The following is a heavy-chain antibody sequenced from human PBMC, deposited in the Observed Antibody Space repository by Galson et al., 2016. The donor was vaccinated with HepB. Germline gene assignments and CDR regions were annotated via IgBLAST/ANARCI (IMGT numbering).Heavy chain of an antibody. CDR3: AKDVGSWYLLLSHYFDY. Sequence: SLRLSCAASGFSLSTYGVHWVRQAPGKGLEWVAVISYDGSSKYQADSVKGRFTISRDNSKNTVYLQMNSLRAEDTAVYYCAKDVGSWYLLLSHYFDYWGQGTLVTVSS. CDR2: ISYDGSSK. D-gene: IGHD2-15*01. J-gene: IGHJ4*02. V-gene: IGHV3-30*18. CDR1: GFSLSTYG.